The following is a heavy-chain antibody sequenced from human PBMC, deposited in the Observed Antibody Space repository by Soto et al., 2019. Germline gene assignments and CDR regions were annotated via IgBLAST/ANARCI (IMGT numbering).Heavy chain of an antibody. J-gene: IGHJ4*02. CDR2: IVVGSGNT. CDR1: GLTFTSSA. Sequence: SVKVSCKACGLTFTSSAVQWVRQARGQRLEWIGWIVVGSGNTSYAQKFQERVTITRDMSTSTAYMELSSLRSEDTAVYYCAATRDGYNEIFDYWGQGTLVTVSS. D-gene: IGHD5-12*01. V-gene: IGHV1-58*01. CDR3: AATRDGYNEIFDY.